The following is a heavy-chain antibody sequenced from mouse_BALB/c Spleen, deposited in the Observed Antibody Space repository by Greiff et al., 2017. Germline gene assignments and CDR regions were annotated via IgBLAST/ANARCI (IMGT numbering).Heavy chain of an antibody. CDR2: INSNGGST. D-gene: IGHD2-14*01. CDR3: ARDGVRTLYAMDY. Sequence: EVMLVESGGGLVQPGGSLKLSCAASGFTFSSYGMSWVRQTPDKRLELVATINSNGGSTYYPDSVKGRFTISRDNAKNTLYLQMSSLKSEDTAMYYCARDGVRTLYAMDYWGQGTSVTVSS. J-gene: IGHJ4*01. CDR1: GFTFSSYG. V-gene: IGHV5-6-3*01.